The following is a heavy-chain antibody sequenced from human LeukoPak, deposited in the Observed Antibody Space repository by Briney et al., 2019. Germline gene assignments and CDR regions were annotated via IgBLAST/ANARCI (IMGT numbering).Heavy chain of an antibody. CDR3: ASRKGLRFAFDI. Sequence: KPSETLSLTCTVSGGSISSYYWDWIRQPPGKGLEWIGYIYYSGSTNYNPSLKSRVTISVHTSKNQFSLKLSSVTAADTAVYYCASRKGLRFAFDIWGQGTMVTVSS. J-gene: IGHJ3*02. D-gene: IGHD4-17*01. CDR1: GGSISSYY. CDR2: IYYSGST. V-gene: IGHV4-59*01.